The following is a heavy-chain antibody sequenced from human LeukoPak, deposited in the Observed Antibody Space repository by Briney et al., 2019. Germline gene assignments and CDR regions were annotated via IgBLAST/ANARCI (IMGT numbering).Heavy chain of an antibody. CDR2: INWNGGST. D-gene: IGHD3-22*01. CDR3: ARVGHYDSSGYWGY. CDR1: GFTFDDYG. Sequence: PGGSLRLSCAASGFTFDDYGMSWVRQAPGKGLEWVPGINWNGGSTGYADSVKGRFTISRDNAKNSLYLQMNSLRAEDTALYYCARVGHYDSSGYWGYWGQGTLVTVSS. V-gene: IGHV3-20*04. J-gene: IGHJ4*02.